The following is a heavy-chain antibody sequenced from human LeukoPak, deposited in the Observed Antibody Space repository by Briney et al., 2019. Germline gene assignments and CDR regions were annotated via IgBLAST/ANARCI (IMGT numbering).Heavy chain of an antibody. CDR1: GYSFTSYW. V-gene: IGHV5-51*01. Sequence: PGESLKISCKGSGYSFTSYWIGWVRQMPGKGLEWMGIIYPGDSDTRYSPSFQGQVTISADKSISTAYLQWSSLKASDTAMYYCARQMDYGDYANWFDPWGQGTLVTVSS. D-gene: IGHD4-17*01. J-gene: IGHJ5*02. CDR2: IYPGDSDT. CDR3: ARQMDYGDYANWFDP.